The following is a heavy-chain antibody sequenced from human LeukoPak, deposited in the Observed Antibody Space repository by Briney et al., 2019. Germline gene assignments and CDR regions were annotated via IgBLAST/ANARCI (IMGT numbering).Heavy chain of an antibody. J-gene: IGHJ4*02. V-gene: IGHV3-7*01. Sequence: GRSLRLSCAASGFTFSSYEMNWVRQAPGKGLEWVANIKQDGSEKYYVDSVKGRFTISRDNAKNSLYLQMNSLRAEDTAVYYCANGEVYFDYWGQGTLVTVSS. CDR2: IKQDGSEK. CDR3: ANGEVYFDY. CDR1: GFTFSSYE. D-gene: IGHD4-17*01.